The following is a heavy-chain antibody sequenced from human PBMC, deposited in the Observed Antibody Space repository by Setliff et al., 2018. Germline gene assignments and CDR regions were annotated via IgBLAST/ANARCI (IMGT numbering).Heavy chain of an antibody. J-gene: IGHJ3*01. CDR3: ARDPHYDPTYSLPGHAFDF. Sequence: SETLSLTCAVYGDSFSDYYWSWIRQPPGQGLEWIEEINHSGHTNYSPSLRSRVTMSVDTSKKQLSLKLSSVTAADTAVYYCARDPHYDPTYSLPGHAFDFWGQGIMVTVSS. V-gene: IGHV4-34*01. CDR1: GDSFSDYY. D-gene: IGHD3-22*01. CDR2: INHSGHT.